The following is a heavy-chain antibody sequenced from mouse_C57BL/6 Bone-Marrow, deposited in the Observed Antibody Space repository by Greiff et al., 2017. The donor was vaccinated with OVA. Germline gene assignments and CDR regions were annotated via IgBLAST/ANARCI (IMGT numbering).Heavy chain of an antibody. CDR2: INPNNGGT. CDR1: GYTFTDYN. D-gene: IGHD1-1*01. Sequence: EVQLQQSGPELLKPGASVKMSCKASGYTFTDYNMHWVKQSHGKSLEWIGYINPNNGGTSYNQKFKGQATLTVNQSSSTAYMELRSLTSEDSAVYYWARSYYGSSYLAYWGQGTLVTVSA. CDR3: ARSYYGSSYLAY. J-gene: IGHJ3*01. V-gene: IGHV1-22*01.